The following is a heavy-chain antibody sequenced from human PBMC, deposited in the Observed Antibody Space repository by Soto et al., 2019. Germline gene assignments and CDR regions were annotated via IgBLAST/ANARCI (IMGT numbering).Heavy chain of an antibody. CDR2: ISGSGGST. CDR3: TTDSYSNITIVRFEY. J-gene: IGHJ4*01. V-gene: IGHV3-23*01. Sequence: GGSLRLSCAASGFTFSSYAMSWVRQAPGKGLEWVSAISGSGGSTYYADSVKGRFTISRDNSKNTLYLQMNSLKIEDTAVYYCTTDSYSNITIVRFEYWGHGTLVTGLL. CDR1: GFTFSSYA. D-gene: IGHD2-21*01.